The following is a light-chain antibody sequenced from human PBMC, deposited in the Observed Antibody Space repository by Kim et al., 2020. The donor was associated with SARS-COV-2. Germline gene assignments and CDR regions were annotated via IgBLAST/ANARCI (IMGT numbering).Light chain of an antibody. J-gene: IGLJ2*01. Sequence: SYELTQPPSVSVAPGKTARIACGRNNIGSKTVHWYQQKPGQAPVLVIYYDSDRPSGIPERFSGSNSGTTATLTISRVEAGDEADYFCPVWDSSSDHVVFG. CDR2: YDS. CDR1: NIGSKT. V-gene: IGLV3-21*04. CDR3: PVWDSSSDHVV.